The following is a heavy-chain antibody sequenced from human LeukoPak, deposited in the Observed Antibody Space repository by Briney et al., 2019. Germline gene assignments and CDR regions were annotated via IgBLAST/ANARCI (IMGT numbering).Heavy chain of an antibody. CDR2: IYYSGST. Sequence: SETLSLTCTVSGGSISSYYWSWIRQPPGKGLEWIGYIYYSGSTNYNPSLKSRVTISVDTSKNQFSLKLSSVTAADTAVYYCARVSGYSYGWGAFDTWGQGTMVTVSS. CDR3: ARVSGYSYGWGAFDT. V-gene: IGHV4-59*01. CDR1: GGSISSYY. D-gene: IGHD5-18*01. J-gene: IGHJ3*02.